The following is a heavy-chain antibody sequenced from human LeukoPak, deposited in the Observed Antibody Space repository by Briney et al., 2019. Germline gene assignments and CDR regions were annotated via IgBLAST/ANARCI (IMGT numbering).Heavy chain of an antibody. CDR3: AKDKWLRGYYYYYMDV. J-gene: IGHJ6*03. CDR2: ITWNGDST. Sequence: TGGSLRLSCAASGFTFSNYAMMWVRQAPGKGLEWVSLITWNGDSTYYADSVEGRFTISRDNSKNSLYLQMNSLRTEDTALYYCAKDKWLRGYYYYYMDVWGKGTTVTVSS. D-gene: IGHD5-12*01. CDR1: GFTFSNYA. V-gene: IGHV3-43*01.